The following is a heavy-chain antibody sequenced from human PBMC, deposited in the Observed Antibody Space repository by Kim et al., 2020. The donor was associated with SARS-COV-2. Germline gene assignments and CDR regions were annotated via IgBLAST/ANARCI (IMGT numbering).Heavy chain of an antibody. Sequence: GGSLRLSCEASGFTFISYGMSWVRQGPGKGLEWVSAISGSGDRTYYADSVKGRFTISRDNSRNTLYLQMETLRAEGTATYFCAKSWRGNGDFHTFDSWGQGTPVTVSS. CDR2: ISGSGDRT. D-gene: IGHD4-17*01. CDR1: GFTFISYG. J-gene: IGHJ4*02. CDR3: AKSWRGNGDFHTFDS. V-gene: IGHV3-23*01.